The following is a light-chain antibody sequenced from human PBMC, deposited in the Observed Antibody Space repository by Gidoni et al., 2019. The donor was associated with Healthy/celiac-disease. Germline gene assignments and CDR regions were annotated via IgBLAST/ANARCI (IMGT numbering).Light chain of an antibody. V-gene: IGKV3-11*01. J-gene: IGKJ2*01. CDR1: QSVSSY. Sequence: EIVLTQSPATLSLSPGERATLSCRASQSVSSYLAWYQQKLGQAPRLLIYDASNRATGLPARFSGSGSGTDFTLTISSLEPEDFAVYYCQQRSNWPPMYTFGQGTKLEIK. CDR2: DAS. CDR3: QQRSNWPPMYT.